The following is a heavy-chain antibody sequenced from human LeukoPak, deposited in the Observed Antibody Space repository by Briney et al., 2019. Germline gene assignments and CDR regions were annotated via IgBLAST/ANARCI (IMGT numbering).Heavy chain of an antibody. CDR1: GFTFSSYA. D-gene: IGHD4-17*01. CDR3: AKDRTYYADFANDY. J-gene: IGHJ4*02. CDR2: ISGSGDNT. V-gene: IGHV3-23*01. Sequence: PGGSLRLSCAASGFTFSSYAMSWVRQAPGKGLEWVSPISGSGDNTYYADSVKGRFTISRDNSKNTLYLQMNSLRADDTAIYYCAKDRTYYADFANDYWGQGTLVTVSS.